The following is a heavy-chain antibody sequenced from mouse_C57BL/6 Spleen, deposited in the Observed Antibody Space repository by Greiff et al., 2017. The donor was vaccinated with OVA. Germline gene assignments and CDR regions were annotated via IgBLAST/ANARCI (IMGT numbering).Heavy chain of an antibody. D-gene: IGHD1-1*01. CDR1: GFTFSDYG. CDR2: ISSGSSTI. J-gene: IGHJ1*03. V-gene: IGHV5-17*01. CDR3: ARGAYYYGSSYVYFDV. Sequence: EVHLVESGGGLVKPGGSLKLSCAASGFTFSDYGMHWVRQAPEKGLEWVAYISSGSSTIYYADTVKGRFTISRDNAKNTLFLQMTRLRSEDTAMYYCARGAYYYGSSYVYFDVWGTGTTVTVSS.